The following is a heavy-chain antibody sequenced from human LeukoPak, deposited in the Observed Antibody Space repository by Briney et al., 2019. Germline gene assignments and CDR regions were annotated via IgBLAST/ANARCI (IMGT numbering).Heavy chain of an antibody. Sequence: GEALKISHKSSGYTFSNYLVCWGPQMLRELLWRVGIIYPGDTNTRSSPSFEGQVIISAEKSISSVYLHWGRLKASDTAMYFCARRGSLTCDAVDIWGQGTLVSV. J-gene: IGHJ3*02. CDR3: ARRGSLTCDAVDI. V-gene: IGHV5-51*01. CDR1: GYTFSNYL. D-gene: IGHD3-9*01. CDR2: IYPGDTNT.